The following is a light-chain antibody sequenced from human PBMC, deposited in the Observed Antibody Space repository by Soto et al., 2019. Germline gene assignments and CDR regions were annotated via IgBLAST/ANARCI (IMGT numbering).Light chain of an antibody. J-gene: IGKJ3*01. CDR3: QQYGSAPFT. V-gene: IGKV3-20*01. CDR2: GES. Sequence: EIVLTQSPGTLSLSPGERAALSCRASQSVSSSYLAWYQQKPGQAPRLLIYGESSRATGIPDRFSGSGSGTDFTLTISRLEPEDVAVYYCQQYGSAPFTCGPGTKVHIK. CDR1: QSVSSSY.